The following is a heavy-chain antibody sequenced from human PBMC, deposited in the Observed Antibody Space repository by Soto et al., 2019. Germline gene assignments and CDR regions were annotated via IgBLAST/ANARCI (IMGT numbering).Heavy chain of an antibody. D-gene: IGHD6-13*01. Sequence: ASETLSLTCTVSGGSISSSSYYWGWIRQPPGKGLEWIGSIYYSGSTYYNPSLKSRVTISVDTSKNQFSLKLSSVTAADTAVYYCARHQSHSSSYVDPWGQGTLVTVPQ. CDR3: ARHQSHSSSYVDP. CDR1: GGSISSSSYY. V-gene: IGHV4-39*01. J-gene: IGHJ5*02. CDR2: IYYSGST.